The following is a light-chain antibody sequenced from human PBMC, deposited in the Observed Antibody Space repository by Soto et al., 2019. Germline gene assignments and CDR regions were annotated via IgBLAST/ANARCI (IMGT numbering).Light chain of an antibody. CDR2: AAS. J-gene: IGKJ1*01. V-gene: IGKV1D-12*01. Sequence: DIQMTQSPSSVSASVGDRVTITCRASQAISTWLAWYQQKPGKAPKLLIYAASNLQTGVTSRFSGSGSGTDFTLTISSLQPEDVANYYCQQANSFPRTFGQGTKVEIK. CDR1: QAISTW. CDR3: QQANSFPRT.